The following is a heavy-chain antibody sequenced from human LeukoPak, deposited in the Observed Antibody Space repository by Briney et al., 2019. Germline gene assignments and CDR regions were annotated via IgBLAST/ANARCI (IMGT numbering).Heavy chain of an antibody. J-gene: IGHJ4*02. CDR3: AREVGLRYSYGSN. CDR2: ISSSSSYI. D-gene: IGHD5-18*01. Sequence: GGSLRLSCAASGFTFSSYSMNWVRQAPGNGLEWVSSISSSSSYIYYADSVKGRFTISRDNAKNSLYLQMNSLRAEDTAVYYCAREVGLRYSYGSNWGQGTLVTVSS. CDR1: GFTFSSYS. V-gene: IGHV3-21*01.